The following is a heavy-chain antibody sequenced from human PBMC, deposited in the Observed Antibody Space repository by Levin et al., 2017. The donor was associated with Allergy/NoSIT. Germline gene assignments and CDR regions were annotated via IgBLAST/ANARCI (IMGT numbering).Heavy chain of an antibody. CDR2: ISSSSSYI. D-gene: IGHD4-23*01. Sequence: PGGSLRLSCAASGFTFSSYSMNWVRQAPGKGLEWVSSISSSSSYIYYADSVKGRFTISRDNAKNSLYLQMNSLRAEDTAVYYCARGGYGGKIGKYYFDYWGQGTLVTVSS. J-gene: IGHJ4*02. CDR3: ARGGYGGKIGKYYFDY. CDR1: GFTFSSYS. V-gene: IGHV3-21*01.